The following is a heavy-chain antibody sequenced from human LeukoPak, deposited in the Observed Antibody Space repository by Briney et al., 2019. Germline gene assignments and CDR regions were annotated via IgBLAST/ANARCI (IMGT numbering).Heavy chain of an antibody. J-gene: IGHJ4*02. CDR1: GFTFSSYS. CDR2: IKRDGSEK. V-gene: IGHV3-7*03. D-gene: IGHD5-24*01. Sequence: GGSLRLYCAASGFTFSSYSMNWVRQAPGKGLEWVANIKRDGSEKYYVDSVKGRFTISRDNAKNSLYLQMNSLRAEDTAVYYCARRRDGPVDYWGQGTLVTVSS. CDR3: ARRRDGPVDY.